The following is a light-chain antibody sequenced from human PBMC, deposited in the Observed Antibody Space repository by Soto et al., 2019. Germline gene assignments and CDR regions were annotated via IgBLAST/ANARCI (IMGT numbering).Light chain of an antibody. J-gene: IGLJ3*02. Sequence: QSVLTQPPSVSAAPGQKVTISCSESSSNIGNNYVSWYQQLPGTAPKLLIFDNYKRPSGIPDRFSGSKSGTSATLGITGLLTGDEADYYCGTWDGGLSAMVFGGGTKVTVL. CDR1: SSNIGNNY. V-gene: IGLV1-51*01. CDR2: DNY. CDR3: GTWDGGLSAMV.